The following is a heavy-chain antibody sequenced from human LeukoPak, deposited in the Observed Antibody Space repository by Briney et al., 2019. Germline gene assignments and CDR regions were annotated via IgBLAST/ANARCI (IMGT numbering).Heavy chain of an antibody. V-gene: IGHV4-34*01. CDR3: SRDRYCSSTSCYPDY. Sequence: SETLSLTCAVYGGSFSGYYWSWIRQPPGKRLEWIGEINHSGSTNYNPSLKSRVTISVDTSKNQFSLKLSSVTAADTAVYYCSRDRYCSSTSCYPDYWGQGTLVTVSS. J-gene: IGHJ4*02. CDR1: GGSFSGYY. CDR2: INHSGST. D-gene: IGHD2-2*01.